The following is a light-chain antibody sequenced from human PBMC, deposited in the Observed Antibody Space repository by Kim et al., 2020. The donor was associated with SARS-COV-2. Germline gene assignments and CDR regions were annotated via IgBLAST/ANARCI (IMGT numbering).Light chain of an antibody. V-gene: IGLV3-21*04. J-gene: IGLJ2*01. CDR2: YDS. CDR1: NIGSKS. CDR3: QVWYSSSDHPV. Sequence: SYELTQPPSVSVAPGKTARITCGGNNIGSKSVHWYQQKPGQAPVLVIYYDSDRPSGIPERFSGSNSGNTATLTISRVEAGDEADYYCQVWYSSSDHPVFGGGTQLTV.